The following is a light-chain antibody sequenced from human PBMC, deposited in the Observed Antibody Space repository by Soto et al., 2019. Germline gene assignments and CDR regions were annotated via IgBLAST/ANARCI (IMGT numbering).Light chain of an antibody. Sequence: QSALTQPPSASGSPGQSVTISCTGTSSDVGGYNYVSWYQQHPGKAPKLMIYEVSKRPSGVPDRFSGSKSGNTASLTVSGLQAEDEADYYCCSYAGSSSLVFGGVTQLTAL. CDR2: EVS. V-gene: IGLV2-8*01. CDR1: SSDVGGYNY. CDR3: CSYAGSSSLV. J-gene: IGLJ2*01.